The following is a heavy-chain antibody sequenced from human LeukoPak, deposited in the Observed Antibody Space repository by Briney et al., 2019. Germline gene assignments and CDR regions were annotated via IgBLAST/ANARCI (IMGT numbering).Heavy chain of an antibody. V-gene: IGHV3-30*18. J-gene: IGHJ4*02. Sequence: PGGPLRLSCAASGFTFSSYGMHWVRQAPGKGLEWVAVISYDGSNKYYADSVKGRFTISRDSSKNTLYLQMNSLRAEDTAVYYCANLPSRHYDSSGPAAHFDYWGQGTLVTVSS. CDR3: ANLPSRHYDSSGPAAHFDY. CDR2: ISYDGSNK. D-gene: IGHD3-22*01. CDR1: GFTFSSYG.